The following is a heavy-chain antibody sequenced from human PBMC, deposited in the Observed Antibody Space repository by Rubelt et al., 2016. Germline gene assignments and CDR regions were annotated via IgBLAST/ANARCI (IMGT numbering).Heavy chain of an antibody. CDR2: INHGRGT. Sequence: QVQLQQWGAGLLKPSETLSLTCAVYGWSVSSNYWSWIRQPPGPGLEWVGEINHGRGTNYNPSLKSRVTVPLDTSKNQLSLKLSSMTAADTAMYYCASLGVVVVVATGNWFDPWGQGTLVTVSS. CDR3: ASLGVVVVVATGNWFDP. D-gene: IGHD2-15*01. V-gene: IGHV4-34*01. CDR1: GWSVSSNY. J-gene: IGHJ5*02.